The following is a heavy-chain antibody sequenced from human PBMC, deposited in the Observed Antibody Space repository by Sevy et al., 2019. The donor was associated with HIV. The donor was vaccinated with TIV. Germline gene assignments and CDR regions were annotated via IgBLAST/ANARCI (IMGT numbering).Heavy chain of an antibody. V-gene: IGHV3-33*01. J-gene: IGHJ4*02. D-gene: IGHD3-22*01. CDR2: IWSDGAYH. CDR1: GFTFSNYA. CDR3: ARGGYYYDNAAYYAFDS. Sequence: GGSLRLSCAAAGFTFSNYAMHWVRQAPGKGLEWVAIIWSDGAYHYHGDSVKGRFTISRDNSKNTLYLQMNNVRVEDTAVYYCARGGYYYDNAAYYAFDSWGQGTLVTVSS.